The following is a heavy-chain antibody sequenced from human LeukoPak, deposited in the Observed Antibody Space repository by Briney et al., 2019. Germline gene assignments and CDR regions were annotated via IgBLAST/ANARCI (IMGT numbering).Heavy chain of an antibody. CDR3: ARDAQVGRFDP. V-gene: IGHV4-34*01. CDR2: IYHSGST. J-gene: IGHJ5*02. CDR1: GGSFSGYY. Sequence: SETLSLTCAVYGGSFSGYYWSWIRQPPGKGLEWIGSIYHSGSTYYNPSLKSRVTISVDTSKNQFSLKLSSVTAADTAVYYCARDAQVGRFDPWGQGTLVTVSS. D-gene: IGHD1-26*01.